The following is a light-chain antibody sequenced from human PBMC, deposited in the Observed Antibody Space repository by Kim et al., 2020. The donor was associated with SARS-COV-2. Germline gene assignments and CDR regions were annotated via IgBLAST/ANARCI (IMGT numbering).Light chain of an antibody. J-gene: IGLJ3*02. Sequence: APGKTARMTCGGDNIGSKSVHWYQQKPGQAPVVVIYYNNDRPSGIPERFSGSNSGNTATLTISMVEAGDEADYFCQVWNTVSDHPVFGGGTQLTVL. V-gene: IGLV3-21*04. CDR2: YNN. CDR1: NIGSKS. CDR3: QVWNTVSDHPV.